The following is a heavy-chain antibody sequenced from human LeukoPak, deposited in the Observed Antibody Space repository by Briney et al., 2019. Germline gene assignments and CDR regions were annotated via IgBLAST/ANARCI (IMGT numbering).Heavy chain of an antibody. D-gene: IGHD3-10*01. CDR2: IIPIFGTA. CDR1: GGTFSSYA. V-gene: IGHV1-69*13. Sequence: SVKVSCKASGGTFSSYAISWVRQAPGQGLEWMGGIIPIFGTANYAQKFQGRVTITADESTSTAYMERSSLRSEDTAVYYCARSYYYGSGSYYYGYWGQGTLVTVSS. CDR3: ARSYYYGSGSYYYGY. J-gene: IGHJ4*02.